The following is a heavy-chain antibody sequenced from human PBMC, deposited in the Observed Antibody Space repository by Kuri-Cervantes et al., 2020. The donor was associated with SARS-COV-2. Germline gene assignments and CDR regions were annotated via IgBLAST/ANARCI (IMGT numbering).Heavy chain of an antibody. Sequence: SETLSLTCTVSGGSISSYYWSWIRQPPGKGLEWIGYIYYSGSTNYNPSLKSRVTISVDTSKNQFSLKLSSVTAADTAVYYCAREINRGFDYWGQGTLVTVSS. CDR1: GGSISSYY. V-gene: IGHV4-59*12. CDR3: AREINRGFDY. J-gene: IGHJ4*02. CDR2: IYYSGST.